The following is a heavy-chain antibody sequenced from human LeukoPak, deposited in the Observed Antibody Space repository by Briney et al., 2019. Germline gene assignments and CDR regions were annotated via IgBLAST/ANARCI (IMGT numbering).Heavy chain of an antibody. V-gene: IGHV4-59*05. CDR1: GASISSYY. J-gene: IGHJ5*02. CDR2: IYYSGST. CDR3: ARRYVWFDP. Sequence: PSETLSLTCAVSGASISSYYWNWIRQPAGKGLEWIGSIYYSGSTYYNPSLKSRVTISVDTSKNQFSLKLSSVTAADTAVYYCARRYVWFDPWGQGTLVTVSS. D-gene: IGHD5-12*01.